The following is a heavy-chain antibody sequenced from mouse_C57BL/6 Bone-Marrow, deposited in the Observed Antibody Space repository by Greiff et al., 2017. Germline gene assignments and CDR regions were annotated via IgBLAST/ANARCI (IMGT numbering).Heavy chain of an antibody. V-gene: IGHV3-6*01. J-gene: IGHJ4*01. CDR3: ARGNYGKRYCAMDY. D-gene: IGHD2-1*01. Sequence: DVQLVESGPGLVKPSQSLSLTCSVTGYSFTSGYYWNWIRQFPGNKLEWMGYISYDGSNNYNPSLKNRISITRDTSKNQFFLKLNSVTTEDTATYYCARGNYGKRYCAMDYWGQGTSVTVSS. CDR1: GYSFTSGYY. CDR2: ISYDGSN.